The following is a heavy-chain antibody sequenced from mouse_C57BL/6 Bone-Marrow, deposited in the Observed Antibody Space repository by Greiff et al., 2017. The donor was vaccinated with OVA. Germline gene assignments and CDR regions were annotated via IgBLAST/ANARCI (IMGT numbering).Heavy chain of an antibody. CDR1: GFTFSDYG. CDR2: ISNLAYSI. D-gene: IGHD1-1*01. J-gene: IGHJ4*01. CDR3: ARQNRNYGSSFYAMDY. V-gene: IGHV5-15*01. Sequence: EVQVVESGGGLVQPGGSLKLSCAASGFTFSDYGMAWVRQAPRKGPEWVAFISNLAYSIYYADTVTGRFTISRENAKNTLYLEMSSLRSEDTAMYYCARQNRNYGSSFYAMDYWGQGTSVTVSS.